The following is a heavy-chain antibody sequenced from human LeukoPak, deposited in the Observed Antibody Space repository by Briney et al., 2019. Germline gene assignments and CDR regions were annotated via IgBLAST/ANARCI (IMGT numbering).Heavy chain of an antibody. V-gene: IGHV3-23*01. Sequence: GGSLRLSCAASGFTFSSYAMSWVRQAPGKGLEWVSAISGSGGSTYYADSVKGRFTISRDNSKNTLYLQMNSLRVEDTAVYYCAKEYCSSTSCLYYFDSWGQGTLVTVSS. CDR3: AKEYCSSTSCLYYFDS. CDR1: GFTFSSYA. J-gene: IGHJ4*02. CDR2: ISGSGGST. D-gene: IGHD2-2*01.